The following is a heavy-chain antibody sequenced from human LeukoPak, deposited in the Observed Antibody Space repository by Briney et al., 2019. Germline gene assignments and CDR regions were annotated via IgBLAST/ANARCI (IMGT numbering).Heavy chain of an antibody. J-gene: IGHJ4*02. V-gene: IGHV4-34*01. CDR1: GGSFSGYY. CDR3: ARSLPGAIGAADL. D-gene: IGHD1-26*01. CDR2: INHSGST. Sequence: SETLSLTCAVYGGSFSGYYWSWIRQPPGKGLEWLGEINHSGSTNYNPSLKSRVTISVDTSKNQFSLKLTSLTPADTGVYYCARSLPGAIGAADLWGQGTLVTVSS.